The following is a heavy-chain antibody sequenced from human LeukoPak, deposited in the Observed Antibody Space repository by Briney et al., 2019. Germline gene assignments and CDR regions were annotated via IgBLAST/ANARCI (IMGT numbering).Heavy chain of an antibody. V-gene: IGHV3-30*04. CDR3: ARGVVVMPHAFDI. J-gene: IGHJ3*02. CDR1: GFTFSSYA. Sequence: GGSLRLSCAASGFTFSSYAMHWVRQAPGKGLEWVAVISYDGSNKYYADSVKGRFTISRDNSKNTLYLQMNSLRAEDTSVYYCARGVVVMPHAFDIWGQGTMVTVSS. CDR2: ISYDGSNK. D-gene: IGHD3-22*01.